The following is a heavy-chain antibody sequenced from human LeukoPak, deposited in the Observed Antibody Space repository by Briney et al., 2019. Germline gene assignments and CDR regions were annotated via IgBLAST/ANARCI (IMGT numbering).Heavy chain of an antibody. CDR2: ISGSGNGFSI. D-gene: IGHD2-2*01. CDR1: GFVFSIYT. Sequence: GGSLRLSCSASGFVFSIYTMYWVRQAPGKGPEYVSTISGSGNGFSIYYADSVKGRFTISRDNAKNSLYLQMNSLRAEDTAVYYCARDQVVVVPAANYYYYGMDVWGQGTTVTVSS. J-gene: IGHJ6*02. V-gene: IGHV3-64*04. CDR3: ARDQVVVVPAANYYYYGMDV.